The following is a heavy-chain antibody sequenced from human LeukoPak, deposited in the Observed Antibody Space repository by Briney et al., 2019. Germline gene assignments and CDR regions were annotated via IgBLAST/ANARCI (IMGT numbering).Heavy chain of an antibody. CDR1: GGSISSYY. Sequence: SETLSLTCTVSGGSISSYYWSWIRQPAGKGLEWIGRIYTSGSTNYNPSLKSRVTMSVDTSKNQFSLKLSSVTAADTAVYYCGRDCSGYDFWSGYYTGFENNWFDPWGQGTLVTVSS. CDR3: GRDCSGYDFWSGYYTGFENNWFDP. CDR2: IYTSGST. J-gene: IGHJ5*02. D-gene: IGHD3-3*01. V-gene: IGHV4-4*07.